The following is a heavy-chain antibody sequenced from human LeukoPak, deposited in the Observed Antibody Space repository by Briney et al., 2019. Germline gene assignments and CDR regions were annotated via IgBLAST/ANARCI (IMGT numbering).Heavy chain of an antibody. CDR3: ARGRCSSTSCYCDY. CDR2: INHSGST. V-gene: IGHV4-34*01. Sequence: SETLSLTCAVYGGSFSGYYWSWIRQPPGKGLEWIGEINHSGSTNYNPSLKSRVTISVDTSKNQFSLKLSSVTAADTAVYCCARGRCSSTSCYCDYWGQGTLVTVSS. CDR1: GGSFSGYY. D-gene: IGHD2-2*01. J-gene: IGHJ4*02.